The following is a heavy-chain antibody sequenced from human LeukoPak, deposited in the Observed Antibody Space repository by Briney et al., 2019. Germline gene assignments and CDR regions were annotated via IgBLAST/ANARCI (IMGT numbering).Heavy chain of an antibody. CDR1: GFTFSSYW. V-gene: IGHV3-7*05. CDR2: IKPDGSGK. J-gene: IGHJ6*02. CDR3: AKDSIDEGYYYGMDV. Sequence: GGSLRPSCAASGFTFSSYWMTWVRQAPGKGLEWVANIKPDGSGKFYVDSVKGRFTISRDNAKNSLYLQMNSLRAEDTAVYYCAKDSIDEGYYYGMDVWGQGTTVTVSS.